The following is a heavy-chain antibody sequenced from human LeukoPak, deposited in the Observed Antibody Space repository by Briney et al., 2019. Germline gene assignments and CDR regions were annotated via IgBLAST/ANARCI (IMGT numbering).Heavy chain of an antibody. CDR3: AGHARGSYLVH. V-gene: IGHV3-7*03. CDR2: IKQDGGEK. D-gene: IGHD6-6*01. Sequence: GGSLRLSCAASGFTFSSSWMSWVRQAPGKGLEWVANIKQDGGEKYYVDSVKGRFTISRDNAKNSLYLQMNSLRAEDTAIYYCAGHARGSYLVHWGQGILVTVST. CDR1: GFTFSSSW. J-gene: IGHJ4*02.